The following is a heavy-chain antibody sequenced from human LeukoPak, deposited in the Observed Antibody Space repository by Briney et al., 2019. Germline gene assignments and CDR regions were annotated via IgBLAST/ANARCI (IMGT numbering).Heavy chain of an antibody. CDR1: GGSISSYD. CDR3: ARHRTNYDILTGYYQYYFDY. CDR2: IYYSGST. Sequence: AETLCLTCTVSGGSISSYDWSWVRQPPGKGLEWVGYIYYSGSTNYNPALKSRVTISVDTSKTQFSLKLSSVTAADTAVYYCARHRTNYDILTGYYQYYFDYWGQGTLVTVSS. V-gene: IGHV4-59*08. J-gene: IGHJ4*02. D-gene: IGHD3-9*01.